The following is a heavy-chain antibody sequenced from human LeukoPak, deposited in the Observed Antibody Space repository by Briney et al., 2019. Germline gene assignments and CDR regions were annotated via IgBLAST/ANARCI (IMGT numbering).Heavy chain of an antibody. CDR3: AKFADPGV. J-gene: IGHJ3*01. Sequence: PGGSLRLSCAASGFIFSNYGMHWVRQTPGKGLEWVAIIRYDGSNKYYGDSEKGRFTISRDNSKNTLYLQMNSLRAEDTAVYYCAKFADPGVWGQGTMVTVSS. CDR2: IRYDGSNK. D-gene: IGHD7-27*01. CDR1: GFIFSNYG. V-gene: IGHV3-30*02.